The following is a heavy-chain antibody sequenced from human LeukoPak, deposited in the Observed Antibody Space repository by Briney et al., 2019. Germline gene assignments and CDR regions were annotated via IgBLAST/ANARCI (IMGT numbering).Heavy chain of an antibody. CDR3: ARDRYDSSGYLYYFDY. J-gene: IGHJ4*02. CDR1: GFTFSSYA. D-gene: IGHD3-22*01. Sequence: GRSLRLSCAASGFTFSSYAMHWVRQAPGKGLEWVAVISYDGSNKYYADSVEGRFTISRDNSKNTLYLQMNSLRAEDTAVYYCARDRYDSSGYLYYFDYWGQGTLVTVSS. CDR2: ISYDGSNK. V-gene: IGHV3-30-3*01.